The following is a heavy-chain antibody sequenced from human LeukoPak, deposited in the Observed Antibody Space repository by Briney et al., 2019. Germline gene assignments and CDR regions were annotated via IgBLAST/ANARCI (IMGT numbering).Heavy chain of an antibody. CDR2: IYYSGST. J-gene: IGHJ3*02. D-gene: IGHD3-22*01. CDR3: ARSFGYYDSSGYPHDAFDI. Sequence: PSETLSLTCTVSGGSISSYYWSWIRQPPGKGLEWIGYIYYSGSTNYNPSLKSRVTISVDTSKNQFSLKLSSVTAADTAVYYCARSFGYYDSSGYPHDAFDIWGQGTMVTVSS. CDR1: GGSISSYY. V-gene: IGHV4-59*01.